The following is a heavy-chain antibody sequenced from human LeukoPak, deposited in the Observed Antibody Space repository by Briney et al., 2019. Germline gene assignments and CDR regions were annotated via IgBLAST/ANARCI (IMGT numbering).Heavy chain of an antibody. CDR2: INPSGGST. D-gene: IGHD2/OR15-2a*01. J-gene: IGHJ4*02. V-gene: IGHV1-46*01. Sequence: ASVKVSCKASGYTSTSYYVHWVRQAPGQGLEWMGIINPSGGSTSYAQKFQGRVTMTRDTSTSTVYMELSSLRSEDTAVYYCARAAFRNYYFDYWGQGTLVTVSS. CDR3: ARAAFRNYYFDY. CDR1: GYTSTSYY.